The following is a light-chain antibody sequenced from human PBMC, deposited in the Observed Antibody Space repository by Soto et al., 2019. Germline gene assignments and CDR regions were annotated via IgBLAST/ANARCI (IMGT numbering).Light chain of an antibody. CDR2: EVH. CDR1: SSDVGAYDY. Sequence: QSVLAQPASVSGSPGQSIAISCIGTSSDVGAYDYVSWYQQHPDRAPKLMVYEVHNRPSGVSNRFSGSKSVNTATLTISGLQPEDEDDYYCASNTSSNTRVFGTGTKVTV. J-gene: IGLJ1*01. V-gene: IGLV2-14*03. CDR3: ASNTSSNTRV.